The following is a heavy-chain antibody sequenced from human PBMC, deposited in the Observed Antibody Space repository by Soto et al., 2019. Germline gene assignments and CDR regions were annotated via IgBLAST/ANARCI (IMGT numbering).Heavy chain of an antibody. D-gene: IGHD6-19*01. CDR2: IYYSGST. CDR3: ARGVDSSGLRSLWFDP. V-gene: IGHV4-31*03. CDR1: GGSISSGGYY. J-gene: IGHJ5*02. Sequence: QVQLQESGPGLVKPSQTLSLTCTVSGGSISSGGYYWSWIRQHPGKGLEWIGYIYYSGSTYYNPSLKSRVTISVDTSKNQCSLKLSSVTAADTAVYYCARGVDSSGLRSLWFDPWGQGTLVTVSS.